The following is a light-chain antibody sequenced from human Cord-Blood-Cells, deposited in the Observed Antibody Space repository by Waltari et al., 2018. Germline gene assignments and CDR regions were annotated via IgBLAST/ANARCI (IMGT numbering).Light chain of an antibody. J-gene: IGKJ2*01. CDR1: QSISSY. Sequence: DIQMTQSPSSLSASVGDRVTITCPASQSISSYLKWYQQKPGKAPKLLLYAASRLQSGVPAMCGGSGGGADFTLHISSLHPEDFATYYWQQSYSTPYTFGQGTKLEIK. CDR2: AAS. CDR3: QQSYSTPYT. V-gene: IGKV1-39*01.